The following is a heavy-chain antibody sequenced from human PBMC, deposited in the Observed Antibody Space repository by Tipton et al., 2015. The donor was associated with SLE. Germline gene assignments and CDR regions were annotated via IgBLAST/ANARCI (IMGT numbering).Heavy chain of an antibody. V-gene: IGHV4-34*01. CDR3: AREVRYYYDSSGYLGYYYYMDV. D-gene: IGHD3-22*01. CDR1: GGSFSGFY. Sequence: TLSLTCAVYGGSFSGFYWNWIRQPPGKGLEWIGEIDHSGSTNYNPSLKSRVTISVDTSKNQFSLKLSSVTAADTAVYYCAREVRYYYDSSGYLGYYYYMDVWGKGTTVTVSS. J-gene: IGHJ6*03. CDR2: IDHSGST.